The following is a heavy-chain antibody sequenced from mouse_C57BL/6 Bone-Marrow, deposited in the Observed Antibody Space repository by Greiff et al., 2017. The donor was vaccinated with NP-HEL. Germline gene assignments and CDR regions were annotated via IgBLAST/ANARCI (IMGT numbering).Heavy chain of an antibody. V-gene: IGHV1-81*01. Sequence: VQLQQPGAELARPGASVKLSCKASGYTFTSYGISWVKQRTGQGLEWIGEIYPRSGNTYYNEKFKGKATLTADKSSSTAYMELRSLTSEDSAVYFCARKSNYEGYFDVWGTGTTVTVSS. CDR1: GYTFTSYG. J-gene: IGHJ1*03. D-gene: IGHD2-5*01. CDR2: IYPRSGNT. CDR3: ARKSNYEGYFDV.